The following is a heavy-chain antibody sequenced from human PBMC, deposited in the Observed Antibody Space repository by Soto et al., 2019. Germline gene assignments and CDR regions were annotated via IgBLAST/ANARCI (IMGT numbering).Heavy chain of an antibody. CDR3: ARTYGGYYDY. CDR2: IYYSGST. CDR1: GGSISSYY. J-gene: IGHJ4*02. Sequence: QVQLQESGPGLVKPSETLSLTCTVSGGSISSYYWSWIRQPPGKGLEWIGYIYYSGSTNYNPSLQSRVTISVDTSKNQFSLKLRSVTAADTAVYYCARTYGGYYDYWGQGTLVTVSS. V-gene: IGHV4-59*01. D-gene: IGHD2-8*01.